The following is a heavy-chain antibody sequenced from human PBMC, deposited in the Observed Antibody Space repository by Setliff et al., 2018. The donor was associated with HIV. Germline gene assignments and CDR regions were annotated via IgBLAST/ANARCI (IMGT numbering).Heavy chain of an antibody. CDR2: INPNSGDT. J-gene: IGHJ4*02. Sequence: GASVKVSCKASGYTFTGYYMHWVRQAPGQGLEWMGCINPNSGDTNYAQKFQGRVTMTRDTSISTADMELSRLRSDDTAVYYCARDYYDSSGYIFLPGLPDYWGQGTLV. V-gene: IGHV1-2*02. CDR1: GYTFTGYY. CDR3: ARDYYDSSGYIFLPGLPDY. D-gene: IGHD3-22*01.